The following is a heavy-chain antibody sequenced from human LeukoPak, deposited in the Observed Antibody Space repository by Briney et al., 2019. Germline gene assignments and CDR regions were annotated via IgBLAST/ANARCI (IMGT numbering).Heavy chain of an antibody. D-gene: IGHD2-2*01. J-gene: IGHJ6*02. Sequence: GGSLRLSCAASGFTFSDHYMAWVRQAPGKGLEWIGRTRNKANSYTTEYAASVKGRFSVSRDDSKNSLYLQMNSLKTEDTAVYYCVRGASSASPQYFYGLDVWGQGTTVTVSS. CDR2: TRNKANSYTT. V-gene: IGHV3-72*01. CDR1: GFTFSDHY. CDR3: VRGASSASPQYFYGLDV.